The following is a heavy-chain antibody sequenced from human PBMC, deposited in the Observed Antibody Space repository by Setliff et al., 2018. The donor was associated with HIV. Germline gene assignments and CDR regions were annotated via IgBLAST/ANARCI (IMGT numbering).Heavy chain of an antibody. V-gene: IGHV1-18*01. CDR3: ARDLKVYAMWGDAFDT. D-gene: IGHD2-8*01. J-gene: IGHJ3*02. CDR2: ISGYNGNT. CDR1: GYTFTNYG. Sequence: ASVKVSCKASGYTFTNYGISWVRQAPGQGLEWMGWISGYNGNTNYAEKLQGRVTMTTDTSTGTAYMELRSLRSDDTAVYYCARDLKVYAMWGDAFDTWGQGTMVTVSS.